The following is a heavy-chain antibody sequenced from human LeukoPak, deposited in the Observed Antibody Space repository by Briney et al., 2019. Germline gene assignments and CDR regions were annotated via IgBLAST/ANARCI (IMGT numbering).Heavy chain of an antibody. J-gene: IGHJ4*02. CDR1: GFTFSSYE. CDR2: ISSSSSYI. D-gene: IGHD3-10*01. CDR3: CGLLPREYYFDY. Sequence: GGSLRLSCAASGFTFSSYEMNWVRQAPGKGLEWVSSISSSSSYIYYADSVKGRFAISRDNAKNSVYLQMNSLRAEDTAVYYCCGLLPREYYFDYWGQGTLVTVSS. V-gene: IGHV3-21*01.